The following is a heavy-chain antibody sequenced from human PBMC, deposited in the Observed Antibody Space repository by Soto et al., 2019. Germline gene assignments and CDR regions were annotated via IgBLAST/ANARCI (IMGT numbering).Heavy chain of an antibody. Sequence: PGGSLRLSCAASGFTFSSYGMHWVRQAPGKGLEWVAVIWYDGSNKYYADSVKVRFTIYRDNSKNTLYLQMNSLSAEDTAVYYCARDQLERRYYYGLDVWGQGTTVSVSS. CDR1: GFTFSSYG. J-gene: IGHJ6*02. CDR3: ARDQLERRYYYGLDV. CDR2: IWYDGSNK. D-gene: IGHD1-1*01. V-gene: IGHV3-33*01.